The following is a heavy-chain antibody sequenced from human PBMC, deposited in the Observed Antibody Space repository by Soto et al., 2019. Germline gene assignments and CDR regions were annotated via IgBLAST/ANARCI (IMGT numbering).Heavy chain of an antibody. Sequence: QVQLVQSGPEVKVPGSSVKVSCQASGGTFANFAITWVRQAPGQGLEWVGGIIPTFGTVDYAQSFQGRVTITADNPADTSYRELYSLRSGDRAIYSWGKRDPSLLGGGEWFAPWGKGTLVTVPS. D-gene: IGHD3-16*01. CDR1: GGTFANFA. V-gene: IGHV1-69*06. J-gene: IGHJ5*02. CDR3: GKRDPSLLGGGEWFAP. CDR2: IIPTFGTV.